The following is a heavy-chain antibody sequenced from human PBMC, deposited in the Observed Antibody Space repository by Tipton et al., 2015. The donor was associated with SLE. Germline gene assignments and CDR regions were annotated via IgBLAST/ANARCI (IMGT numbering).Heavy chain of an antibody. J-gene: IGHJ2*01. Sequence: LRLSCSVSGGSISSDNYFWGWIRQPPGKALEWIGSIYYSGSTYYNPSLESRVTISVDTSNNQFSLRLSSVTAADTAHYYCARVLLGLRQIGYWYFDLWGRGTLVTVSS. CDR2: IYYSGST. D-gene: IGHD1-7*01. V-gene: IGHV4-39*07. CDR1: GGSISSDNYF. CDR3: ARVLLGLRQIGYWYFDL.